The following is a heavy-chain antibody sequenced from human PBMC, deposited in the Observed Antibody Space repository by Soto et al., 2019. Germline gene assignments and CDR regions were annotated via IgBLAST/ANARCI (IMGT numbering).Heavy chain of an antibody. CDR1: GCTFTSYG. Sequence: ASVKVSCKASGCTFTSYGISWVRQAPGQGLEWMGWISAYNGNTNYAQKLQGRVTMTTDTSTSTAYMELRSLRSDDTAVYYCARAKLRGQDFDYWGQGTLVTAPQ. V-gene: IGHV1-18*01. J-gene: IGHJ4*02. CDR3: ARAKLRGQDFDY. CDR2: ISAYNGNT.